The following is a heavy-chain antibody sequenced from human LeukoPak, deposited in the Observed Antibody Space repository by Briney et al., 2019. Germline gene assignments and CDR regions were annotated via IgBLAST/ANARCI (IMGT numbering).Heavy chain of an antibody. CDR3: ARALGDYGAFCAAFDI. J-gene: IGHJ3*02. CDR2: INPSGGST. CDR1: GYTFTSYY. V-gene: IGHV1-46*03. D-gene: IGHD4-17*01. Sequence: ASLKVSCKASGYTFTSYYMHWVRQAPGQGLEWMGIINPSGGSTNYAQKFKGRVTMTRDTSTSTVYMELSSLRSEDTAVYYCARALGDYGAFCAAFDIWGQGTMVTVSS.